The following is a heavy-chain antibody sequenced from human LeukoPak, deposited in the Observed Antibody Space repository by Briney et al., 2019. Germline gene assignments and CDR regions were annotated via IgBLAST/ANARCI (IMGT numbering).Heavy chain of an antibody. CDR2: IIPILGIA. Sequence: GDSVKVSCKASGGTFSSYTISWVRQAPGQGREWMGRIIPILGIANHAQKFQGRVTITADKSTSTAYMELRSLRSEDRAVYYCAREAEYNWNAFGCWGQVILVTVSS. CDR1: GGTFSSYT. CDR3: AREAEYNWNAFGC. V-gene: IGHV1-69*04. D-gene: IGHD1-20*01. J-gene: IGHJ4*02.